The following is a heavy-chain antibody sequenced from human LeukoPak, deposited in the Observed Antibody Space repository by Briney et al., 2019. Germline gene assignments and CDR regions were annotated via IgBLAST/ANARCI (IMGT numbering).Heavy chain of an antibody. CDR3: ARLGYCTNGVCYQNYFDY. Sequence: PSETLSLTCTVSGGSISSSSYYWGWIRQPPGKGLEWIGSIYYSGSTHYNPSLKSRVTISVDTSKNQFSLKLSSVTAADTAVYYCARLGYCTNGVCYQNYFDYWGQGTLVTVSS. V-gene: IGHV4-39*01. J-gene: IGHJ4*02. CDR1: GGSISSSSYY. D-gene: IGHD2-8*01. CDR2: IYYSGST.